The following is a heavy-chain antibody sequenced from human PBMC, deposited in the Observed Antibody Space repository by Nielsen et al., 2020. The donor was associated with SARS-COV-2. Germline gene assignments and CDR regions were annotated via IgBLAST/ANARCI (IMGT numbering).Heavy chain of an antibody. CDR2: INHSGST. D-gene: IGHD6-13*01. V-gene: IGHV4-34*01. CDR1: GGSFSGYY. Sequence: SETLSLTCAVYGGSFSGYYWSWIRQPPGKGLEWIGEINHSGSTNYNPSLKSRVTISVDTSKNQFSLKLSSVTAADTAVYYCARVDIAAAGFDYWGQGTLVTVSS. CDR3: ARVDIAAAGFDY. J-gene: IGHJ4*02.